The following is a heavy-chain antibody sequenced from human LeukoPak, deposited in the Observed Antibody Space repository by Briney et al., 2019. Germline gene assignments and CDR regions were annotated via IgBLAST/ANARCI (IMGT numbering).Heavy chain of an antibody. D-gene: IGHD3-22*01. J-gene: IGHJ4*02. CDR1: GFTFSSYG. CDR2: ISYDGSNK. CDR3: ARDPDYYDSEYYDY. V-gene: IGHV3-30*03. Sequence: GRSLRLSCAASGFTFSSYGMHWVRQAPGKGLEWVAVISYDGSNKYYADSVKGRFTISRDNSKNSLYLQMNSLRAEDTAVYYCARDPDYYDSEYYDYWGQGTLVTVSS.